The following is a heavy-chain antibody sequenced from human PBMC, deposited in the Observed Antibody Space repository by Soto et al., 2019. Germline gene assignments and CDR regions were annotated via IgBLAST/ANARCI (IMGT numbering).Heavy chain of an antibody. CDR2: IIPIPGTA. J-gene: IGHJ6*02. CDR1: GGTFCSYA. D-gene: IGHD2-2*01. V-gene: IGHV1-69*01. Sequence: QVQLVQSGAEVKKPGSSVKVSCKASGGTFCSYAISWVRQAPGQGLEWMGGIIPIPGTANYAQKFQGRDTIAAAESTSTAYMELSSLRSEDTAVYYCARSQGTSTSLEIYYYYYYGMDVWGQGTTVTVSS. CDR3: ARSQGTSTSLEIYYYYYYGMDV.